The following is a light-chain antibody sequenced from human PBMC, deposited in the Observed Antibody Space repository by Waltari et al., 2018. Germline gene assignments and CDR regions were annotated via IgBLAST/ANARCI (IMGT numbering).Light chain of an antibody. CDR3: MQGTHWPPWT. CDR2: KVS. Sequence: DVVMTQSPLSLPVTLGQPASISCRSSQSLVHSDGNTYFAWFQQRPGQSPRRLIYKVSKRDSGVPDRFSGSGSGTDFTLKISRVEAEDVGVYYCMQGTHWPPWTFGQGTKVEI. J-gene: IGKJ1*01. V-gene: IGKV2-30*02. CDR1: QSLVHSDGNTY.